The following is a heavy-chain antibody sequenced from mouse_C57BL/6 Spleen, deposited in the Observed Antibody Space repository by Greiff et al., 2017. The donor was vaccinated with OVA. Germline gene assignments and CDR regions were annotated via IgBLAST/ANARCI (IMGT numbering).Heavy chain of an antibody. Sequence: EVKLMESGPGLVKPSQSLSLTCSVTGYSITSGYYWNWIRQFPGNKLEWMGYISYDGSNNYNPSLKNRISITRDTSKNQFFLKLNSVTTEDTATYYGARDRNWGYFDYWGQGTTLTVSS. CDR3: ARDRNWGYFDY. D-gene: IGHD4-1*01. CDR2: ISYDGSN. J-gene: IGHJ2*01. CDR1: GYSITSGYY. V-gene: IGHV3-6*01.